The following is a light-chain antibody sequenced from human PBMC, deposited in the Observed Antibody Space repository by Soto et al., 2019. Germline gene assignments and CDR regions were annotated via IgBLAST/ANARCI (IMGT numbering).Light chain of an antibody. CDR2: DAS. J-gene: IGKJ5*01. CDR3: QQRSNWPPIT. V-gene: IGKV3-11*01. CDR1: QSVSSY. Sequence: EIVLTQSPVTLSLSPGERATLSCRASQSVSSYLAWYQQKPGQAPRLLIYDASNRATGIPARFSGGGSGTDFTLTIDNLEPEDFAIYDFQQRSNWPPITFGQGTRLEIK.